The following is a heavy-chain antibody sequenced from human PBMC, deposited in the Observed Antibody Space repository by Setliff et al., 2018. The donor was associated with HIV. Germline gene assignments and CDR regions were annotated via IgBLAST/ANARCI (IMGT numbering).Heavy chain of an antibody. V-gene: IGHV1-69*13. Sequence: ASVKVSCKASGGTFSASGFSWVRQAPGQGLEWMGGIIPAFGTADYAQKFQGRVTITADESTNAAYMELSSLSSGDTAVYYCARETAPAHYYGSGSYRLHAFDVWGQGTMVTVSS. D-gene: IGHD3-10*01. CDR2: IIPAFGTA. CDR3: ARETAPAHYYGSGSYRLHAFDV. CDR1: GGTFSASG. J-gene: IGHJ3*01.